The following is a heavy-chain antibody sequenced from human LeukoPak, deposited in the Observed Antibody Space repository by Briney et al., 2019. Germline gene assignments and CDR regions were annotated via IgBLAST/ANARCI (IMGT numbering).Heavy chain of an antibody. J-gene: IGHJ4*02. CDR3: ARAGLGLGIVVVIIGFDY. CDR1: GGSISSYY. CDR2: IYYSGST. V-gene: IGHV4-59*01. D-gene: IGHD3-22*01. Sequence: SETLSLTCTVSGGSISSYYWSWIRRPPGKGLEWIGYIYYSGSTNYNPSLKSRVTISVDTSKNQFSLKLSSVTAADTAVYYCARAGLGLGIVVVIIGFDYWGQGTLVTVSS.